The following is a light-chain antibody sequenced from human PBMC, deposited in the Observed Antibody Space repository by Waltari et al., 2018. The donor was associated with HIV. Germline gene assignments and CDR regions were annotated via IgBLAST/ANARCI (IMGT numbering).Light chain of an antibody. CDR3: SSYGGSSIWL. V-gene: IGLV2-23*01. J-gene: IGLJ2*01. CDR1: SSDVGNYNL. Sequence: QSALTQPASVSGSPGQSITIPCTGTSSDVGNYNLVSWYQQHPGKAPKLIIYEAIKRPSGVSDRISGFKSASTASLTISGLQADDEADYFCSSYGGSSIWLFGGGTKLTVL. CDR2: EAI.